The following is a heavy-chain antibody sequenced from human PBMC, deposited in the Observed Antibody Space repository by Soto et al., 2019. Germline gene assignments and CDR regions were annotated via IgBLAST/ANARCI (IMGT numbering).Heavy chain of an antibody. CDR3: ARGSNRWRYRIDP. CDR2: INHSGST. CDR1: GGSFRGYY. J-gene: IGHJ5*02. Sequence: QVQLQQWGAGLLKPSETLSLPCAVYGGSFRGYYWSWIRQPPGKGLEWIGEINHSGSTTYNPSLNSRVTISVDTSKIQFSLKLSSVTAADTAVYYWARGSNRWRYRIDPWGRGTLVTVSS. D-gene: IGHD1-1*01. V-gene: IGHV4-34*01.